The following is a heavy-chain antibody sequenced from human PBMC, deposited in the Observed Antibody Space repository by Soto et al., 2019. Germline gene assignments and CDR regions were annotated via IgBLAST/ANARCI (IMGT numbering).Heavy chain of an antibody. J-gene: IGHJ6*02. V-gene: IGHV6-1*01. CDR2: TYYRSRWYN. CDR1: GDSVSSNSAA. CDR3: ARGAEYSSSYYYYGMDV. D-gene: IGHD6-6*01. Sequence: PSQTLSLTCAISGDSVSSNSAAWNWIRLSPSRGLEWLARTYYRSRWYNDYAVSVRSRITANPDTSKNQFSLQLTSVTAADTAVYYCARGAEYSSSYYYYGMDVWGQGTTVTVSS.